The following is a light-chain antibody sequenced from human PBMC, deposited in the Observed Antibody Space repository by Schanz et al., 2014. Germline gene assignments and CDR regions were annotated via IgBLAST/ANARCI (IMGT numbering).Light chain of an antibody. V-gene: IGKV3-20*01. CDR1: QSVSSSY. CDR2: GAS. CDR3: HQYGISPFT. Sequence: EIVLTQSPGTLSLSPGERATLSCRASQSVSSSYLAWYQQKPGQAPRLLIYGASTRATGIQARFSGSGSGTDFTLTISRQEPEDLAVYYCHQYGISPFTFGPGTKVDIK. J-gene: IGKJ3*01.